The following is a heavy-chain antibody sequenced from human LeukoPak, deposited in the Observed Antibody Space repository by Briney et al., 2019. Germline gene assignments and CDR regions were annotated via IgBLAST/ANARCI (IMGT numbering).Heavy chain of an antibody. D-gene: IGHD2-15*01. CDR2: IIPIFGTA. V-gene: IGHV1-69*05. CDR3: ARESGYCSGGSCPYYYGMDV. Sequence: SVKVSCKASGGTFSSYAISWVRQAPGQGLEWMGGIIPIFGTANYAQKLQGRVTMTTDTSTSTAYMELRSLRSDDTAVYYCARESGYCSGGSCPYYYGMDVWGQGTTVTVSS. CDR1: GGTFSSYA. J-gene: IGHJ6*02.